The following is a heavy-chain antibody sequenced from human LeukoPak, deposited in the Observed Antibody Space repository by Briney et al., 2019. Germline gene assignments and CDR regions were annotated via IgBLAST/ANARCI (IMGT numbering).Heavy chain of an antibody. J-gene: IGHJ4*02. CDR2: ISSSSSYI. CDR3: ASTLSSSWYFVY. V-gene: IGHV3-21*01. CDR1: GFTFSSYS. D-gene: IGHD6-13*01. Sequence: PGGSLRLSCAASGFTFSSYSMNWVRQAPGKGLEWVSSISSSSSYIYYADSVKGRFTISRDNAKNSLYLQMNSLRAEDTAVYYCASTLSSSWYFVYWGQGTLVTVSS.